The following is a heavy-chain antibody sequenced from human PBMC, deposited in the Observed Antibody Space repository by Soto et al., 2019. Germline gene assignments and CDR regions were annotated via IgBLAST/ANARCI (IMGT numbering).Heavy chain of an antibody. J-gene: IGHJ4*02. D-gene: IGHD3-10*01. CDR1: GYTFTTYF. CDR2: INPSDGST. V-gene: IGHV1-46*01. Sequence: QVQLVQSGAEVKKPGASVKVSCKPSGYTFTTYFLHWVRQAPGQGLEWMGIINPSDGSTTYAQSFHGRVTMTRDTSTSTAYMELSSLRSEDTAVYYCARVPTGRGDYDYWGQGTLVTVSS. CDR3: ARVPTGRGDYDY.